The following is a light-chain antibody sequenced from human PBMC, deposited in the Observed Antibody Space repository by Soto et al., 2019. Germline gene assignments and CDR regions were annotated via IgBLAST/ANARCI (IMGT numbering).Light chain of an antibody. CDR3: SSYTTSNTYV. CDR2: EVS. Sequence: QSVLTQPPSVSGSHGQSVTIHCTGSSSDVGSFSRVSWYQQPPGTAPKLIIYEVSYRPSGVPDRFSGSKSGNTASLTISGLLAEDEADYYCSSYTTSNTYVFGTGTKVTVL. V-gene: IGLV2-18*02. J-gene: IGLJ1*01. CDR1: SSDVGSFSR.